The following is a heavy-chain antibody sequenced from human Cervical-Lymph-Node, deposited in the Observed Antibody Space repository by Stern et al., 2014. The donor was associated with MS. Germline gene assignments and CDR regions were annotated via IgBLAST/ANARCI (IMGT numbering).Heavy chain of an antibody. V-gene: IGHV3-30*04. Sequence: VQLVESGGGVVQPGRSLRLSCEASGLTFNRHAFHWVRQAPGKGLEWVAIITHDGINKHYAASVEGRFTISRDSSTNTLRLHMSRLRFEDTALYYCVSGSDNILHAFDIWGQGTRVTVSP. J-gene: IGHJ3*02. CDR2: ITHDGINK. CDR1: GLTFNRHA. D-gene: IGHD1-26*01. CDR3: VSGSDNILHAFDI.